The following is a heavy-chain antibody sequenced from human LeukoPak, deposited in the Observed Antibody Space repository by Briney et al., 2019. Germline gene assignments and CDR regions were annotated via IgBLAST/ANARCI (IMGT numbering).Heavy chain of an antibody. Sequence: ASVKVSRKASGYTFTSYYMHWVRQAPGQGLEWMGTINPSGGSTSYAQKFQGRVTMTRDTSTSTVYMELSSLRSEDTAVYYCARDLYGRSGYDLGDYWGQGTLVTVSS. D-gene: IGHD5-12*01. V-gene: IGHV1-46*01. CDR1: GYTFTSYY. J-gene: IGHJ4*02. CDR2: INPSGGST. CDR3: ARDLYGRSGYDLGDY.